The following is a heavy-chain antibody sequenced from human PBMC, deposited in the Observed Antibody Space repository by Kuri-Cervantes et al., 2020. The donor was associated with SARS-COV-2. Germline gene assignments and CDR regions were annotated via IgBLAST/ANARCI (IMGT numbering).Heavy chain of an antibody. CDR1: GFTFTTYA. J-gene: IGHJ4*02. CDR2: ISGSGGSI. V-gene: IGHV3-23*01. D-gene: IGHD6-6*01. Sequence: GGSLRLSCAASGFTFTTYAMRWVRQAPRKGLEWVSGISGSGGSIYYADSVKGRCAISRDNSKNTLYLQMNSLRAEDTAVYYCANLPASSTIIDYWGQGTLVTVSS. CDR3: ANLPASSTIIDY.